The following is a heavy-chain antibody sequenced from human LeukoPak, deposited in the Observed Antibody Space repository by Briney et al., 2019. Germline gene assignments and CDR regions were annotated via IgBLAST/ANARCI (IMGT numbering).Heavy chain of an antibody. V-gene: IGHV5-51*01. Sequence: GESLKISCKGSEYSFTTYWIGWVRQMPGKGLEWMGIIYPGDSDTRYSPSFQGQVTISADKSISTAYLQWSSLKASDTAMYYCARHGREGSGWFFKDYWGQGTLVTVSS. J-gene: IGHJ4*02. D-gene: IGHD6-19*01. CDR1: EYSFTTYW. CDR2: IYPGDSDT. CDR3: ARHGREGSGWFFKDY.